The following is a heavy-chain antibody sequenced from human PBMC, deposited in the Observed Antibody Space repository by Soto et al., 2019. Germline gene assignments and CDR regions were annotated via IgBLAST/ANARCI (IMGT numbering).Heavy chain of an antibody. D-gene: IGHD3-10*01. CDR1: GFTFSNFA. CDR3: AKASSAQVYYYYGMDV. J-gene: IGHJ6*02. Sequence: QVQLVESGGGVVQPGRSLRLSCAASGFTFSNFAMHWVRQAPGKGLEWVAVISYDGSNKYHTDSVKGRFTISRDNSKNTLYVKMNSLRTEDTAVYYCAKASSAQVYYYYGMDVWGQGTTVTVSS. V-gene: IGHV3-30*18. CDR2: ISYDGSNK.